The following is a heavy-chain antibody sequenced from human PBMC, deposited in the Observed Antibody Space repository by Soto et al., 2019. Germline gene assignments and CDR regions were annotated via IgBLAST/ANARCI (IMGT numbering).Heavy chain of an antibody. CDR1: GYSFNNYW. J-gene: IGHJ4*02. Sequence: GESLKISCKGSGYSFNNYWIAWVRQMPGKGLEWMGIIFPGDSDTVYSPSFQGQVTISVDNSKNTLYLQMNGLRAEDTAVYYCAKRSVSTLAYYFDYWGQGTMVTVSS. CDR3: AKRSVSTLAYYFDY. V-gene: IGHV5-51*01. CDR2: IFPGDSDT.